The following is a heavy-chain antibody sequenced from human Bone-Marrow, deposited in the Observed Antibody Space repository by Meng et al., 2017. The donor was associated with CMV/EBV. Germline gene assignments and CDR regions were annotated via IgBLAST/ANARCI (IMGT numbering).Heavy chain of an antibody. Sequence: SETLSLTCSVSGGSISSYYWSWIRQPPGKGLQWIVYLYYSGSTNYNPSLKSRVAISVDTSKNQFSLNLSSVTAADTAVYYCARAGVAAAGVFGFDYWGQGTLVTVSS. CDR3: ARAGVAAAGVFGFDY. CDR1: GGSISSYY. D-gene: IGHD6-13*01. CDR2: LYYSGST. V-gene: IGHV4-59*01. J-gene: IGHJ4*02.